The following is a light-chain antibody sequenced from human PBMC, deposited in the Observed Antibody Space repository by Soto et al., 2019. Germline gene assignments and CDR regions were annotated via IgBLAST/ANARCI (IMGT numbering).Light chain of an antibody. V-gene: IGLV2-14*01. CDR2: EVT. Sequence: QSVLAQPASVSGSPGQSITVSCTGTSNDIGGYNYVSWYQQHPGSAPKLIIFEVTNRPSGVSDRFSGSKSGNTASLTISGLQAEDEADYYCSSYTSSSTLYVFGTGTKGTVL. J-gene: IGLJ1*01. CDR1: SNDIGGYNY. CDR3: SSYTSSSTLYV.